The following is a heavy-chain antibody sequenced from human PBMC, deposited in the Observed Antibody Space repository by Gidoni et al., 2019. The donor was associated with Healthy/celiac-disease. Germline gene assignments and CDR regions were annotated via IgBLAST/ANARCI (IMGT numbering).Heavy chain of an antibody. V-gene: IGHV3-30-3*01. CDR2: ISYDGSNK. J-gene: IGHJ4*02. Sequence: QVQLVESGGGVVQPGRSLRLSCAASGFNFSSYAMHWVRQAPGKGLEWVAVISYDGSNKSYADSVKGRFTISRDNSKNTLYLQMNSLRAEDTAVYYCAREEFTMIVVVQYYFDYWGQGTLVTVSS. CDR3: AREEFTMIVVVQYYFDY. D-gene: IGHD3-22*01. CDR1: GFNFSSYA.